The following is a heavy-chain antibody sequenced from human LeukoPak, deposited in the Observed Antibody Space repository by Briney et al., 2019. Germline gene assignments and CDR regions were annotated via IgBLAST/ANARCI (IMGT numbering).Heavy chain of an antibody. CDR1: GYRFTSYD. CDR2: INPSGGST. D-gene: IGHD2-2*01. J-gene: IGHJ4*02. CDR3: ARDGPTAAPFDY. Sequence: ASVKVSCKASGYRFTSYDMHWVRQAPGQGLEWMGIINPSGGSTSYAQRFQGRVAMTRDTSTTTVYMEVNSLTSEDTAVYFCARDGPTAAPFDYWDQGTLVTVSS. V-gene: IGHV1-46*01.